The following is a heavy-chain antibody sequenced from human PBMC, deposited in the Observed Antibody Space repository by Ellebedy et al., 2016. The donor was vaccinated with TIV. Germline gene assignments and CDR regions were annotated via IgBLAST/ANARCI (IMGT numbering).Heavy chain of an antibody. V-gene: IGHV1-18*04. Sequence: AASVKVSCKASGYTFTSYGVNWVRQAPGQGLEWMGWISGYNDDTKYAQRVQGRVTMTTDTSTSTAYMEVRSLRFDDTAVYYCARTTTVRGVTSVPDAFDIWGQGTMVTVSS. J-gene: IGHJ3*02. CDR3: ARTTTVRGVTSVPDAFDI. CDR2: ISGYNDDT. D-gene: IGHD3-10*01. CDR1: GYTFTSYG.